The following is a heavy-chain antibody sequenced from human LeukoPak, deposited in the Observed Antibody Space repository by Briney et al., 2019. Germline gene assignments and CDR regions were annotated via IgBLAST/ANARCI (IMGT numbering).Heavy chain of an antibody. CDR2: IKEDGTEK. J-gene: IGHJ6*03. CDR1: EFSFSTYW. Sequence: GGSLRLSWAASEFSFSTYWMSWVRQAPGKGLEWVANIKEDGTEKYYVGSVKGRFTISRDNAKKSLYLQMNSLRDDDTAGYFCARSPAGDAWPPAYYMDVWGKGTTVTVSS. CDR3: ARSPAGDAWPPAYYMDV. D-gene: IGHD3-10*01. V-gene: IGHV3-7*01.